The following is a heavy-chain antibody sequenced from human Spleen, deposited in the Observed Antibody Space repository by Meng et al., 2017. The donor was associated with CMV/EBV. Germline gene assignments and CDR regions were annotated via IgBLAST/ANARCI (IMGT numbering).Heavy chain of an antibody. CDR3: ARDENGYNGQDF. V-gene: IGHV1-18*01. J-gene: IGHJ4*02. CDR1: GYRFKSYG. CDR2: ISGFDGHT. Sequence: CKATGYRFKSYGVSWVRQAPGQGLEWMGWISGFDGHTNDAPKFQGRVTLTIETSTSTAYMELTSLRSDDTAVYFCARDENGYNGQDFWGQGTLVTVSS. D-gene: IGHD5-24*01.